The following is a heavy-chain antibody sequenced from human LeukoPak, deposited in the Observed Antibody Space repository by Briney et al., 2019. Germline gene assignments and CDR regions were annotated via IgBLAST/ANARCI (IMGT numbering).Heavy chain of an antibody. Sequence: PGRSLRLSCAASGFTFSTYGMHWVRQAPGKGLEWVAAISYDGSKKYHADSVKGRFTISRDNAKNSLYLQMNSLRAEDTAVYYCASPPGGGYQFWGQGTLVTVSS. V-gene: IGHV3-30*03. CDR3: ASPPGGGYQF. D-gene: IGHD3-16*01. J-gene: IGHJ4*02. CDR2: ISYDGSKK. CDR1: GFTFSTYG.